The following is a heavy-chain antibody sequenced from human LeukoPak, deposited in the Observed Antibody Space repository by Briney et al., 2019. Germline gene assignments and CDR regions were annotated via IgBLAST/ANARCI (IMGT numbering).Heavy chain of an antibody. V-gene: IGHV1-24*01. Sequence: GASVKVSCKLSGYTGIELSMHWVRQVPGKGLEWVAGFDPEDGETKYAQKFQGRVTMTEDTSTDTAYMELSRLTSEDTAVYYCATHTISGVVTYASLIWGRGTLVTVSS. J-gene: IGHJ3*02. CDR1: GYTGIELS. CDR2: FDPEDGET. D-gene: IGHD3-3*01. CDR3: ATHTISGVVTYASLI.